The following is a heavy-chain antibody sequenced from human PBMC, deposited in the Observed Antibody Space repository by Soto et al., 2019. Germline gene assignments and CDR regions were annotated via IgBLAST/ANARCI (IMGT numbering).Heavy chain of an antibody. D-gene: IGHD1-26*01. CDR3: ARLGSYTYYYYGMDV. Sequence: SETLSLTCTVSGGSISSSSYYWGWIRQPPGKGLEWIGSIYYSGSTYYNPSLKSRVTISVDTSKNQFSLKLSSVTAADTAVYYCARLGSYTYYYYGMDVWGQGTTVTVSS. V-gene: IGHV4-39*01. CDR1: GGSISSSSYY. CDR2: IYYSGST. J-gene: IGHJ6*02.